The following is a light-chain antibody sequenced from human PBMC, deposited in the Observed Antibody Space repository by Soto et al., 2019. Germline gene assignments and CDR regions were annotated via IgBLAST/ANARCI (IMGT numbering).Light chain of an antibody. J-gene: IGLJ3*02. V-gene: IGLV2-11*01. CDR1: STDVGHSNS. CDR2: DAT. Sequence: QSALTQPRSVSGSPGQSVTISCTGTSTDVGHSNSVSWYRQHPGKAPKLIIYDATHRPSGVPERFSGSKSGNTASLTISGLQDEDEGDYYCCSYEGARVFGGGTKLTVL. CDR3: CSYEGARV.